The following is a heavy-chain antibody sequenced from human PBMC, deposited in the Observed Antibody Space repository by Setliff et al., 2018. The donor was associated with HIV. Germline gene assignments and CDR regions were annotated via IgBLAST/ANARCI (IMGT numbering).Heavy chain of an antibody. D-gene: IGHD4-17*01. V-gene: IGHV4-39*01. CDR2: IYYSGTT. J-gene: IGHJ2*01. CDR3: ASPLNGDSEPWYFDL. Sequence: PSETLSLTRTVSGGSISSSSYYWGWIRQPPGKGLEWIGNIYYSGTTYDNPSLKSRVTISVDTPKNQFSLKLTSVTAADTAVYYCASPLNGDSEPWYFDLWGRGTLVTVSS. CDR1: GGSISSSSYY.